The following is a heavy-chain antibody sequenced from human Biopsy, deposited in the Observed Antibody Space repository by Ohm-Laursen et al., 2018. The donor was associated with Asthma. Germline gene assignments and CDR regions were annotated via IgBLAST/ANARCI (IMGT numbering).Heavy chain of an antibody. CDR3: ARKIAARGGMGV. CDR2: ISGNGDNT. J-gene: IGHJ6*02. Sequence: SLRLSCTASEFPFSSYAMNWVRQAPGKGLEWVSSISGNGDNTHYSDSVQGRFIISRDNSKNTLYLQMNSLRAEDTAVYYCARKIAARGGMGVWGQGTTVTVSS. CDR1: EFPFSSYA. V-gene: IGHV3-23*01. D-gene: IGHD6-6*01.